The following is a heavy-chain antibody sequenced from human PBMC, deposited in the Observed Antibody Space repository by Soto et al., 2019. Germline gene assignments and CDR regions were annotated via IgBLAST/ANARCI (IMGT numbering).Heavy chain of an antibody. J-gene: IGHJ4*02. Sequence: SGGSVRLSCATSGLTFSNYAMSWVRQAPGGGLEWVSSMSGSSSTTYYADSVRGRFTISRDRSKNTLYLQMSSLRAEDTALYYCAKNQERELPRVIDFWGQGTLVTVSS. D-gene: IGHD1-7*01. CDR2: MSGSSSTT. CDR3: AKNQERELPRVIDF. V-gene: IGHV3-23*01. CDR1: GLTFSNYA.